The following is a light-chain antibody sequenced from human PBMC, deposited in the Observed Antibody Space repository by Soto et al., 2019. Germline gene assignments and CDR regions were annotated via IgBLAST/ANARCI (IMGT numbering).Light chain of an antibody. V-gene: IGLV2-8*01. Sequence: QSALTQPPSASGSPGQSVTISCTGTSSDVGGYNYVSWYQQSPGKAPKLMIYEVSKRPSGVPDRFSGSKSANTASLTVSGLQAEDEADYYCCSYAGTNNFYVFGTGTKVTVL. CDR1: SSDVGGYNY. CDR3: CSYAGTNNFYV. CDR2: EVS. J-gene: IGLJ1*01.